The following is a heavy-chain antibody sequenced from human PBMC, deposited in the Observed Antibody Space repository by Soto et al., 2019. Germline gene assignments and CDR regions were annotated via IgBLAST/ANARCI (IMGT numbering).Heavy chain of an antibody. D-gene: IGHD1-26*01. V-gene: IGHV1-2*02. CDR3: ARDSGWGRWFAP. CDR2: INPHSGGT. Sequence: QVQLVQSGAEVKKPGASVKVSCKASGYTFTGYYMHWVRQAPGQGLEWMGWINPHSGGTNYAQKFQGRVTMTRDTSISTAYMELSRLRSDDTAVYYCARDSGWGRWFAPWGQGTLVTVSS. CDR1: GYTFTGYY. J-gene: IGHJ5*02.